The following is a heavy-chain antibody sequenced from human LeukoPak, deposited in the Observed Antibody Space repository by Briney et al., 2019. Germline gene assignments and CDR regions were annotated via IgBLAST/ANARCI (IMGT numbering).Heavy chain of an antibody. V-gene: IGHV1-24*01. CDR3: ATDINDDFWSGYYGFDY. CDR1: GYTLTELS. D-gene: IGHD3-3*01. Sequence: ASVKVSCKVSGYTLTELSMHWVRQAPGKGLEWMGGFDAEDGETIYAQKFQGRVTMTEDTSTDTAYMELSSLRSEDTAVYYCATDINDDFWSGYYGFDYWGQGTLVTASS. CDR2: FDAEDGET. J-gene: IGHJ4*02.